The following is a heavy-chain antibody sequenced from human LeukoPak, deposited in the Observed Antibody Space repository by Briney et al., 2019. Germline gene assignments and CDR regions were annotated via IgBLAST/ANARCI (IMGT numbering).Heavy chain of an antibody. CDR1: GYSISSGYY. CDR2: IYHGGST. Sequence: SETLSLTCTVSGYSISSGYYWGWIRQPPGKGLEWIGNIYHGGSTYYNPSLKSRVAMSGDTSKNQFSLNLSSVTAADTAVYYCARVTSSSWFEGYFDYWGQGTLVTVSS. J-gene: IGHJ4*02. CDR3: ARVTSSSWFEGYFDY. D-gene: IGHD6-13*01. V-gene: IGHV4-38-2*02.